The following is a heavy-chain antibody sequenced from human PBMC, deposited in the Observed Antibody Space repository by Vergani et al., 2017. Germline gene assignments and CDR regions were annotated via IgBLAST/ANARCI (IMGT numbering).Heavy chain of an antibody. CDR3: ARVNTETNGHLYYYYYMDV. V-gene: IGHV4-34*01. Sequence: VPLQQWGGGLLKPSETLSLTCVVNGGSFTSYHWTWIRQSPGEGLEWVGDIDHTGRPDYNPSLKSRLTMSVDKSRNQFSLTLNSVTATDTAIYFCARVNTETNGHLYYYYYMDVWGQGTAVTVS. D-gene: IGHD4-11*01. J-gene: IGHJ6*03. CDR1: GGSFTSYH. CDR2: IDHTGRP.